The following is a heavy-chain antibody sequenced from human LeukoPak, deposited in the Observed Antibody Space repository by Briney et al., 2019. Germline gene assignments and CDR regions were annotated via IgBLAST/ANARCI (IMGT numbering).Heavy chain of an antibody. D-gene: IGHD3-10*01. J-gene: IGHJ4*02. CDR1: AFTFSNYA. V-gene: IGHV3-30-3*01. CDR3: VKDRTGTYTLDY. CDR2: ISDDGSRQ. Sequence: GGSLRLSCAATAFTFSNYAIHWGRQAPGKGLEWVAFISDDGSRQHYADSVKGRFTISRDNSKNTLNLQMNSLRAEDTAVYYCVKDRTGTYTLDYWGQGTLVTVSS.